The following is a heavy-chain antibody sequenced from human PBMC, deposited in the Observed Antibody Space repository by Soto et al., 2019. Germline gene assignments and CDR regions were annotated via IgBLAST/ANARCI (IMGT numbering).Heavy chain of an antibody. J-gene: IGHJ6*02. CDR2: IIPHVDAA. CDR1: SGTFDNYA. V-gene: IGHV1-69*13. CDR3: AKGSYYDASSASDTTGFYYNYFGLDV. D-gene: IGHD3-10*01. Sequence: SGKVWFKAASGTFDNYAISWVRQAPVQGLEWVGEIIPHVDAANYAQKFQGRVTIAADESAGTAYMELSRLTSEDTAVYYCAKGSYYDASSASDTTGFYYNYFGLDVWGQGTTVTVSS.